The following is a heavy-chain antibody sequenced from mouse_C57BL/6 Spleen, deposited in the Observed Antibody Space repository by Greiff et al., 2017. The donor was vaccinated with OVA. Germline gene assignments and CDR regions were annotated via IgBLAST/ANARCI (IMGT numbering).Heavy chain of an antibody. V-gene: IGHV2-6-2*01. CDR1: GFSLTSYG. J-gene: IGHJ4*01. Sequence: VKLMESGPDLVAPSQSLSITCTVSGFSLTSYGVHWVRQPPGKGLEWLVVIWSDGSTTYNSALKSRLSISKDNSKSQVFLKMNSLQTDDTAMYYCARGKKSLLCAMDYWGQGTSVTVSS. CDR3: ARGKKSLLCAMDY. D-gene: IGHD2-10*01. CDR2: IWSDGST.